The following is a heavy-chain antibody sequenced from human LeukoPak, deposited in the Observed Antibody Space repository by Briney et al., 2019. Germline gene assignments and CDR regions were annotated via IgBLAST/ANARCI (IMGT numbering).Heavy chain of an antibody. CDR3: ARDMGRAAINHAVGY. J-gene: IGHJ4*02. Sequence: ASVKVSCKASGYTFTGYYMHWVRQAPGQGLEWMGWINPNSGGTNYAQKFQGRVTMTRDTSISTAYMELSRLRSDDTAVYYCARDMGRAAINHAVGYWGQGTLVTVSS. D-gene: IGHD2-2*02. V-gene: IGHV1-2*02. CDR1: GYTFTGYY. CDR2: INPNSGGT.